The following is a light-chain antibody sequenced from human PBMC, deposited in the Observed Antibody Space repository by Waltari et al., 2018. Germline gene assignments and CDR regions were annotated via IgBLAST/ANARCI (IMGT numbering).Light chain of an antibody. CDR2: DVS. CDR3: SSDTRTTTLWV. V-gene: IGLV2-14*03. CDR1: SSDVGAYNR. Sequence: QSALTQPASVSGSPGQSITISCTGTSSDVGAYNRVAWYQQHPGKAPKLIIFDVSKRTSGVSTRFSGSKSVYTVSLSSSGLQAEDVSDYYCSSDTRTTTLWVFGGGTKLTVL. J-gene: IGLJ3*02.